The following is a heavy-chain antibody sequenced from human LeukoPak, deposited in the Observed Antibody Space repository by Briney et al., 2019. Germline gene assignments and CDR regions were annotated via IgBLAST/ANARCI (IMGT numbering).Heavy chain of an antibody. V-gene: IGHV1-69*05. CDR2: IIPIFGTA. J-gene: IGHJ4*02. CDR1: GGTFSSYA. D-gene: IGHD6-6*01. Sequence: GASVKVSCKASGGTFSSYAISWVRQAPGQGLEWMGGIIPIFGTANYAQKFQGRVTITTDESTSTAYMELSSLRSEDTAVYYCAGYSSSSTHFDYWGQGTLVTVSS. CDR3: AGYSSSSTHFDY.